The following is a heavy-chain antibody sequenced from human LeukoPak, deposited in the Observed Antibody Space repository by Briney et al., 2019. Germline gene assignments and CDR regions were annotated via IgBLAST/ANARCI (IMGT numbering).Heavy chain of an antibody. J-gene: IGHJ3*02. V-gene: IGHV4-4*07. CDR1: GGSISSYY. CDR2: IYTSGST. D-gene: IGHD2-21*01. CDR3: ARNPNTLSPYCGGDCYPDDAFDI. Sequence: SETLSLTCTVSGGSISSYYWSWIRQPAGKGLEWIGRIYTSGSTNYNPSLKSRVTMSVDTSKDQFSLKLRSVTAADTAVYYCARNPNTLSPYCGGDCYPDDAFDIWGQGTMVTVSS.